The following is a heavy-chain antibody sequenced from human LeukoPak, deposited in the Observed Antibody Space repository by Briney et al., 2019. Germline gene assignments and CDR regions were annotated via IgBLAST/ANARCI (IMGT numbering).Heavy chain of an antibody. D-gene: IGHD5-12*01. CDR3: ARDDLEVATFDN. CDR2: INQDGSEK. J-gene: IGHJ4*02. V-gene: IGHV3-7*04. CDR1: GFTFSTYW. Sequence: PGGSLRLSCAASGFTFSTYWTSWVRQGPGKGLEWLGNINQDGSEKYNVDSVKGRFTISRDNAKKSLYLQMNSLRAEDTAVYYCARDDLEVATFDNWGQGTLVTVSS.